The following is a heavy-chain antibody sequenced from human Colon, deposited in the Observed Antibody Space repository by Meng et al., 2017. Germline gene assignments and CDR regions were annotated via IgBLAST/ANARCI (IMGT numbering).Heavy chain of an antibody. Sequence: QVDLPESAPGLVRPSETLSLICSVSGGSVSSAGYQWSWIRQPPGKGLEWIGYASTNYNPSLKSRVTISVDTSKNQFSLRLTSVTAADTAVYYCARDHMGSLDFWGQGILVTVSS. CDR2: AST. D-gene: IGHD1-26*01. CDR1: GGSVSSAGYQ. V-gene: IGHV4-61*08. CDR3: ARDHMGSLDF. J-gene: IGHJ4*02.